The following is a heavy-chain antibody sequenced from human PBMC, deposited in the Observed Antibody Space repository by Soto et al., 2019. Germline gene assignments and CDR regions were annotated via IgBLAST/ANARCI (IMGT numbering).Heavy chain of an antibody. D-gene: IGHD2-21*02. J-gene: IGHJ6*02. CDR2: IVVGSGNT. Sequence: ASVKVSCKASGFTFTSSAVQWVRQARGQRLEWIGWIVVGSGNTNYAQKFQERVTITRDMSTSTAYMELSSLRSEDTAVYYCAAGRVVVTAIHYYYCYYGMDVWGQGTTVTVSS. V-gene: IGHV1-58*01. CDR1: GFTFTSSA. CDR3: AAGRVVVTAIHYYYCYYGMDV.